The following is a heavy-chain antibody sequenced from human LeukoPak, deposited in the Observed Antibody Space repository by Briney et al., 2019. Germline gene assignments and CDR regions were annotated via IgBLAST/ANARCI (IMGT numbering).Heavy chain of an antibody. D-gene: IGHD6-6*01. V-gene: IGHV4-59*01. J-gene: IGHJ4*02. CDR2: IYCSGST. Sequence: SETLSLTCTVSGGSISSYYWSWIRQPPGKGLEWIGYIYCSGSTNYNPSLKSRVTISVDTSKNQFSLKLSSVTAADTAVYYCAREYSSSSGYYFDYWGQGTLVTVSS. CDR3: AREYSSSSGYYFDY. CDR1: GGSISSYY.